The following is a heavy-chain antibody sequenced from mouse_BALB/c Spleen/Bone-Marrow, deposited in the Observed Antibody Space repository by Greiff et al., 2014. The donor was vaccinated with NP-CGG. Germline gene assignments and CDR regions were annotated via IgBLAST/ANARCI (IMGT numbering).Heavy chain of an antibody. Sequence: VQLQQSGAELVRPGVSVKISCKGSGYTFTDYDLHWVKQSHARSLEWIGVISTYYSDTTYNPKFKGKATMTVDKSSTTAYMELARLTSEDSAIYYCARWDFGSHCFDYWGQGTTLTVSS. CDR3: ARWDFGSHCFDY. J-gene: IGHJ2*01. CDR1: GYTFTDYD. CDR2: ISTYYSDT. V-gene: IGHV1S137*01. D-gene: IGHD1-1*01.